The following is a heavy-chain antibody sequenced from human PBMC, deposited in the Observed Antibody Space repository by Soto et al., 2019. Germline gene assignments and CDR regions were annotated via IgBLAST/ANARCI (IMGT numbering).Heavy chain of an antibody. CDR2: ISGSGGST. V-gene: IGHV3-23*01. D-gene: IGHD2-15*01. Sequence: EVQLLESGGGLVQPGGSLRLSCAASGFTFSSYAMSWVRQAPGKGLEWVSAISGSGGSTYYADSVKGRFTMSRDNSKNTLYLQMNSLRAEDTAVYYGAKDPEDIVVVVAATDFDYWGQGTLVTVSS. CDR3: AKDPEDIVVVVAATDFDY. CDR1: GFTFSSYA. J-gene: IGHJ4*02.